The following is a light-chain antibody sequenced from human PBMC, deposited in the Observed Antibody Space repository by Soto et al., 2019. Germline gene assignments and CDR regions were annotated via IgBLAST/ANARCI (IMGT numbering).Light chain of an antibody. CDR2: GAS. CDR1: RSVSSSY. V-gene: IGKV3-20*01. J-gene: IGKJ2*01. CDR3: QHYGSSPPYT. Sequence: IVLTQSPDTLSLSPGERATLYCRASRSVSSSYLAWYQHKAGPAPRLLISGASNRATEIPDRFSGSESGTDFTLTISRLEPEDFAVYYCQHYGSSPPYTFGQGTKLELK.